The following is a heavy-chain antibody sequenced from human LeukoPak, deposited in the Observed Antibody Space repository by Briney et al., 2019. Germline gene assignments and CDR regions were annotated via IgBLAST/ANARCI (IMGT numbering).Heavy chain of an antibody. V-gene: IGHV3-21*06. CDR2: ISSSSAYI. J-gene: IGHJ4*02. D-gene: IGHD6-13*01. Sequence: PGGSLRLSCVASGFIFSDYSMDWVRQAPGKGLEWVSSISSSSAYIFYSDSVKGRFTISRDNAQSSLYLQMNSLRAGDTAVYYCARDGGSSWYFDYWGQGTLVTVSS. CDR3: ARDGGSSWYFDY. CDR1: GFIFSDYS.